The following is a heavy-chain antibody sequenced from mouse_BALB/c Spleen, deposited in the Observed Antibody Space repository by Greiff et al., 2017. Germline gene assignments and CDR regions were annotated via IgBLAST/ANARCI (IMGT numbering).Heavy chain of an antibody. CDR1: GDSITSGY. CDR3: ARYRITTVVTRDSLMDY. CDR2: ISYSGST. D-gene: IGHD1-1*01. V-gene: IGHV3-8*02. Sequence: EVKLVESGPSLVKPSQTLSLTCSVTGDSITSGYWNWIRKFPGNKLEYMGYISYSGSTYYNPSLKSRISITRDTSKNQYYLQLNSVTTEDTATYYCARYRITTVVTRDSLMDYWGQGTSVTVSS. J-gene: IGHJ4*01.